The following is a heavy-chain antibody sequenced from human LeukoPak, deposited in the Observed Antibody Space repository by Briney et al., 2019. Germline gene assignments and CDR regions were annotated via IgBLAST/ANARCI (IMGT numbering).Heavy chain of an antibody. D-gene: IGHD2-2*02. CDR2: IYYSGST. J-gene: IGHJ4*02. Sequence: SETLSLTCTVSGGSISSGGYYWSRIRQHPGKGLEWIGYIYYSGSTYYNPSLKSRVTISVDTSKNQFSLKLSSVTAADTAVYYCARAVGGGLYQLLYPEFDYWGQGTLVTVSS. V-gene: IGHV4-31*03. CDR1: GGSISSGGYY. CDR3: ARAVGGGLYQLLYPEFDY.